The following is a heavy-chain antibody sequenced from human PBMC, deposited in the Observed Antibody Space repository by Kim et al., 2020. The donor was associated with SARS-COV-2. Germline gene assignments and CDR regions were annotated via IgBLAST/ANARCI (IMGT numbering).Heavy chain of an antibody. V-gene: IGHV4-59*01. Sequence: PSLKSRVTISVATSKNQFSLKLSSVTAADTAVYYCARETRDGYKPYYFDYWGQGTLVTVSS. CDR3: ARETRDGYKPYYFDY. J-gene: IGHJ4*02. D-gene: IGHD5-12*01.